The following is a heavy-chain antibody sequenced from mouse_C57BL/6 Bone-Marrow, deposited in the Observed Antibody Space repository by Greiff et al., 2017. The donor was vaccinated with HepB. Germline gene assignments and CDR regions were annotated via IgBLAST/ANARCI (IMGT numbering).Heavy chain of an antibody. Sequence: DVKLVESGGGLVKPGGSLKLSCAASGFTFSSYAMSWVRQTPEKRLEWVATISDGGSYTYYPDNVKGRFTISRDNAKNNLYRQMSHLKSEDTAMYYCARGGPTIVTTWYFDVWGTGTTVTVSS. V-gene: IGHV5-4*03. CDR3: ARGGPTIVTTWYFDV. CDR1: GFTFSSYA. D-gene: IGHD2-5*01. J-gene: IGHJ1*03. CDR2: ISDGGSYT.